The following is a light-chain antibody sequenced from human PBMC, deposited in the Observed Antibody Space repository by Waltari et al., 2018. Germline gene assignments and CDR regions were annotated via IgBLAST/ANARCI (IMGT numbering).Light chain of an antibody. CDR1: SRDVGGYNY. Sequence: QSALTQPASVSGSPGQSITISCTGTSRDVGGYNYVSWYQQHPGKAPKLMIYDVSKRPSGVSNRCSRPKAGNTASLTISALQAEDEADYYCSSYTSSSTLVFGGGTKLTVL. V-gene: IGLV2-14*01. J-gene: IGLJ2*01. CDR3: SSYTSSSTLV. CDR2: DVS.